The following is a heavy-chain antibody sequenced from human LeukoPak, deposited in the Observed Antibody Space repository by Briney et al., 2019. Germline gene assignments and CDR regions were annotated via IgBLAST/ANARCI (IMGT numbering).Heavy chain of an antibody. D-gene: IGHD3-9*01. CDR2: IYYSGST. V-gene: IGHV4-61*08. Sequence: SETLSLTCTVSGGSISSGDYYWSWIRQPPGKGLEWIGYIYYSGSTNYNPSLKSRVTISVDTSKNQFSLKLSSVTAADTAVYYCARLRFVGYILTGPYFDYWGQGTLVTVSS. J-gene: IGHJ4*02. CDR3: ARLRFVGYILTGPYFDY. CDR1: GGSISSGDYY.